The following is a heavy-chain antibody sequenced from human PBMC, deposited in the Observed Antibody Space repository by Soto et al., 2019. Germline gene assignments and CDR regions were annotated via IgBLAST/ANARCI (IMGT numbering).Heavy chain of an antibody. Sequence: LRLSCAASGFTFSSYGMHWVRQAPGKGLEWVAVISYDGSNKYYADSVKGRFTISRDNSKNTLYLQMNSLRAEDTAVYYCAKTHPNSSSWPSGYYWGQGTLVTVSS. CDR3: AKTHPNSSSWPSGYY. CDR1: GFTFSSYG. CDR2: ISYDGSNK. D-gene: IGHD6-13*01. V-gene: IGHV3-30*18. J-gene: IGHJ4*02.